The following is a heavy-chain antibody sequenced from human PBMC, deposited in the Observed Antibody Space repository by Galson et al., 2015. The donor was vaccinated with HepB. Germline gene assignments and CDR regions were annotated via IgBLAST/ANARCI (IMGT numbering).Heavy chain of an antibody. CDR3: ASNVTVKRAFDI. D-gene: IGHD3-22*01. Sequence: SLRLSCAASGITFSTYGMSWVRQAPGKGLEWVSAISDSGGSTNYTDSVKGRFTISRDNSKNTLCLQMNGLRAEDTAVYYCASNVTVKRAFDIWGQGTMVTVSS. V-gene: IGHV3-23*01. J-gene: IGHJ3*02. CDR2: ISDSGGST. CDR1: GITFSTYG.